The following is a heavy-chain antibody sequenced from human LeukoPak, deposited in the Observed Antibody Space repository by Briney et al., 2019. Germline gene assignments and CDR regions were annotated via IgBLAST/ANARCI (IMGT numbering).Heavy chain of an antibody. CDR1: GGSISSYY. V-gene: IGHV4-59*01. Sequence: KPSETLSLTCAVSGGSISSYYWSWIRQPPGKGLDWIGYIYYSGSTNYNPSLKSRVTISVDTSKNQFSLKLSSVTAADTAVYYCARELAAAGTGWFDPWGQGTLVTVSS. D-gene: IGHD6-13*01. CDR3: ARELAAAGTGWFDP. CDR2: IYYSGST. J-gene: IGHJ5*02.